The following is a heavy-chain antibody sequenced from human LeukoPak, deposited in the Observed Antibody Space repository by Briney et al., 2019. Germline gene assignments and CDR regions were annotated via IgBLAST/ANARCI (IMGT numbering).Heavy chain of an antibody. D-gene: IGHD4-17*01. V-gene: IGHV3-48*01. CDR2: ISGSSSTR. J-gene: IGHJ3*02. Sequence: GSLRLFRAASWITFHSYCMNWVRQGPGKGLEWVSYISGSSSTRYYADSVKGRFTISRDNAKNSLYLQMNSLRAEDTSVYYCARYGDYGAFDIWGQGTMVTVSS. CDR1: WITFHSYC. CDR3: ARYGDYGAFDI.